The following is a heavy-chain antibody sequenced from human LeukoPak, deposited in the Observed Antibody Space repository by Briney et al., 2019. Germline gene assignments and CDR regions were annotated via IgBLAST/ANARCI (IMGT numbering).Heavy chain of an antibody. J-gene: IGHJ4*02. V-gene: IGHV1-2*06. CDR3: ARDPGYSSGWDDY. CDR1: GHTFTGYY. CDR2: INPNSGGT. Sequence: ASVKVSCKASGHTFTGYYMHWVRQAPGQGLEWMGRINPNSGGTNYAQKFQGRVTMTRDTSISTAYMELSRLRSDDTAVYYCARDPGYSSGWDDYWGQGTLVTVSS. D-gene: IGHD6-19*01.